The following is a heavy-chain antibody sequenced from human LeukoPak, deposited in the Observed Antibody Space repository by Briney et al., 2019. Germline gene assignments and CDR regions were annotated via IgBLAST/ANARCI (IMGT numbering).Heavy chain of an antibody. CDR1: GFTFSSYS. J-gene: IGHJ4*02. V-gene: IGHV3-48*01. CDR3: GRNRGYTCGPLDY. Sequence: GGSLRLSCAASGFTFSSYSMNWVRQAPGKGLEWVSYISSSSGTIYYADSVKGRFTISRDNAKNSLYLQMNSLRAEDTAVFYCGRNRGYTCGPLDYWGQGTLVTVSS. D-gene: IGHD5-18*01. CDR2: ISSSSGTI.